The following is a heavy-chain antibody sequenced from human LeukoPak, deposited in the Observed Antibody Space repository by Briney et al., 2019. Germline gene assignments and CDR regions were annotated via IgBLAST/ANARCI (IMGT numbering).Heavy chain of an antibody. CDR2: INHSGST. Sequence: PSETLSLTCAVYGGSFSGYYWSWIRQPPGKGLEWIGEINHSGSTSYNPSLKSRVTISVDTSKNQFSLKLSSVTAADTAVYYCARGTYYYDSSGYSFDYWGQGTLVTVSS. CDR1: GGSFSGYY. J-gene: IGHJ4*02. CDR3: ARGTYYYDSSGYSFDY. V-gene: IGHV4-34*01. D-gene: IGHD3-22*01.